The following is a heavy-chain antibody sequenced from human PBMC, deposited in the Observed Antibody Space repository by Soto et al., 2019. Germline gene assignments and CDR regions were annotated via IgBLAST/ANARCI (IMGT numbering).Heavy chain of an antibody. J-gene: IGHJ4*02. Sequence: SETLSLTCTVSGGSISSDYWSWIRQPPGKGLEWIGYISYSGNTNYNPSLKSLVTISVDTSKKQFSLKLRSVTAADTAVYYCARVLSGSSLFDYWGQGMLVTVSP. CDR1: GGSISSDY. CDR2: ISYSGNT. CDR3: ARVLSGSSLFDY. V-gene: IGHV4-59*01. D-gene: IGHD1-26*01.